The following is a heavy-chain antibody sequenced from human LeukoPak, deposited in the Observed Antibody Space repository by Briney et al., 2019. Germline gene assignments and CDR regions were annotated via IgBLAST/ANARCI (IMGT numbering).Heavy chain of an antibody. CDR1: GFTFSSYA. J-gene: IGHJ4*02. D-gene: IGHD6-19*01. CDR2: ISYDGSNK. V-gene: IGHV3-30*01. Sequence: GRSLRLSCAASGFTFSSYAMHWVRQAPGKGLEWVAVISYDGSNKYYADSVKGRFTISRDNSKNTLYLQMNSLRAGDTAVYYCARTPPARLALDYWGQGTLVTVSS. CDR3: ARTPPARLALDY.